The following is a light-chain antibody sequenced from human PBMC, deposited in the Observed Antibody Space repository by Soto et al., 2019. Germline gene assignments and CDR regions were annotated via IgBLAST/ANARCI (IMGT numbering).Light chain of an antibody. CDR2: EVT. V-gene: IGLV2-14*03. Sequence: QSALTQPASVFGSPGQSITISCTGTSSDVGGYNFVSWYQQLPGKAPKLMIYEVTSRPSGVSNRFSGSKSGNTASLTISGLQAEDEADYYCCSYAGSYTDVFGTGTKLTVL. CDR3: CSYAGSYTDV. J-gene: IGLJ1*01. CDR1: SSDVGGYNF.